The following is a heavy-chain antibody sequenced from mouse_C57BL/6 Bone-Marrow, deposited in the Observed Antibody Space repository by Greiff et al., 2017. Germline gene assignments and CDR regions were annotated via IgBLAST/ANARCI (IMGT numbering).Heavy chain of an antibody. J-gene: IGHJ3*01. CDR1: GYAFSSYW. Sequence: VQLQQSGAELVKPGASVKISCKASGYAFSSYWMNWVKQRPGKGLEWIGQIYPGDGDTNYNGKFKGKATLTADKSSSTAYMQLSSLTSEDSAVYFCAREGVYYAVGFAYWGQGTLVTVSA. D-gene: IGHD1-1*01. CDR2: IYPGDGDT. CDR3: AREGVYYAVGFAY. V-gene: IGHV1-80*01.